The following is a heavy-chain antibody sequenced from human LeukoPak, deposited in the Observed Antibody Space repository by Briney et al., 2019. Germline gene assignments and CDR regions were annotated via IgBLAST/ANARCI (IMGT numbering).Heavy chain of an antibody. J-gene: IGHJ6*02. CDR1: GFTFSNYG. D-gene: IGHD3-3*01. CDR3: SCTIFGVVIRLGDYYYGMDV. CDR2: IWYDGSNK. Sequence: GRSLRLSCAASGFTFSNYGMYWVRQAPGKGLEWVAVIWYDGSNKYYADSVKGRFTISRDNSKNTLYLQMNSLKTEDTAVYYCSCTIFGVVIRLGDYYYGMDVWGQGTTVTVSS. V-gene: IGHV3-33*01.